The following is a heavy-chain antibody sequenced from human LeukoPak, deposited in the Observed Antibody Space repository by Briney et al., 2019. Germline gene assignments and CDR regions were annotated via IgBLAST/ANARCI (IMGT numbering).Heavy chain of an antibody. J-gene: IGHJ1*01. Sequence: PPGGSLRLSCAASGFTFSSYAMSWVRQAPGKGLEWLASITGSGDRANYADSVRGRLTVSRDNSKNTVFLHLSGLSVEDTAKYYCARMTTVALLPEYFQFWGQGTLVSVSS. CDR3: ARMTTVALLPEYFQF. D-gene: IGHD4-23*01. CDR2: ITGSGDRA. V-gene: IGHV3-23*01. CDR1: GFTFSSYA.